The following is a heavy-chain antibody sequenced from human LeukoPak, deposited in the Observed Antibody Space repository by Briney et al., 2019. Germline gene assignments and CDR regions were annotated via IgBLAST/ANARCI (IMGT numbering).Heavy chain of an antibody. D-gene: IGHD6-25*01. J-gene: IGHJ6*02. CDR2: IRSKAYGGTT. CDR1: GFTFGDYA. CDR3: TISSSGYYYYYGMDV. V-gene: IGHV3-49*03. Sequence: GGSLRLSCTASGFTFGDYAMSWFRQAPGKGLEWVGFIRSKAYGGTTEYAASVKGRFTISRDDSKSIAYLQMNSLKTEDTAVYYCTISSSGYYYYYGMDVWGQGTTVTVSS.